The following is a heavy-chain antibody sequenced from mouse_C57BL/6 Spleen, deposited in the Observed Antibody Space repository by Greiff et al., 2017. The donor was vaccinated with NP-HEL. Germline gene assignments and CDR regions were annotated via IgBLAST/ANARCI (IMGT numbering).Heavy chain of an antibody. CDR1: GFTFTDYY. V-gene: IGHV7-3*01. J-gene: IGHJ2*01. CDR3: ARSPFTVVSHFDY. CDR2: IRNKANGYTT. D-gene: IGHD1-1*01. Sequence: EVHLVESGGGLVQPGGSLSLTCAASGFTFTDYYMSWVRQPPGKALEWLGFIRNKANGYTTEYSASVKGRFTISRDNSQSILYLQMNALRAEDSATYYCARSPFTVVSHFDYWGQGTTLTVSS.